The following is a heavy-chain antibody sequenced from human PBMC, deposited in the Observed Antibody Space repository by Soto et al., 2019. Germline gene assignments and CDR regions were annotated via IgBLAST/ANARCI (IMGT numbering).Heavy chain of an antibody. CDR3: ARDTEWELRPFVLMDV. J-gene: IGHJ6*02. D-gene: IGHD1-26*01. CDR1: GYTFTSYD. CDR2: MNPNSGNT. Sequence: ASVKVSCKASGYTFTSYDINWVRQATGQGLEWMGWMNPNSGNTGYAQKFQGRVTMTRNTSISTAYMELSSLRSEDTAVYYCARDTEWELRPFVLMDVWGQGTTVTVSS. V-gene: IGHV1-8*01.